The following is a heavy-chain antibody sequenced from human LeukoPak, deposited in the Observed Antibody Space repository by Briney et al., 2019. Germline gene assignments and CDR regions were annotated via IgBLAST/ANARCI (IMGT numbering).Heavy chain of an antibody. V-gene: IGHV4-59*08. J-gene: IGHJ4*02. Sequence: SETLSLTGTVSGGSLTNYYWNWIRQPPGKGLEWIGSIFYSGSTNYNPSLKSRVTVSLDTPKNQFSLKLSSVTAADTAVYYCARFSISWSYFDSWGQGTLVTVSS. CDR2: IFYSGST. CDR1: GGSLTNYY. CDR3: ARFSISWSYFDS. D-gene: IGHD6-13*01.